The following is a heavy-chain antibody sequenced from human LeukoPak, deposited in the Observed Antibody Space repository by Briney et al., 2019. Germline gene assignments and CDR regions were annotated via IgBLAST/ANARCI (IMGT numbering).Heavy chain of an antibody. CDR3: ARGYSSSWLTFDY. V-gene: IGHV4-34*01. CDR1: GGSFSGYY. J-gene: IGHJ4*02. CDR2: INHSGST. D-gene: IGHD6-13*01. Sequence: SETLSLTCAVYGGSFSGYYWSWIRQPPGKGLEWIGEINHSGSTNYNPSLKSRVTISVDTSMNQFSLKLSSVTAADTAVYYCARGYSSSWLTFDYWGQGTLVTVSS.